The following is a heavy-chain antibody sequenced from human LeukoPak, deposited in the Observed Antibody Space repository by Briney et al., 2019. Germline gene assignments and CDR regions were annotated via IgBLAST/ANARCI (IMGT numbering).Heavy chain of an antibody. CDR3: ARDPLTGSSWTGYYYYGMDV. CDR1: GGSISSSSYY. D-gene: IGHD6-13*01. Sequence: SETLSLTCTVSGGSISSSSYYWGWIRQPPGKGLEWIGSIYYSGSTYYNPSLKSRVTISVDTSKNQFSLKLSSVTAADTAVYYCARDPLTGSSWTGYYYYGMDVWGQGTTVTVSS. V-gene: IGHV4-39*07. CDR2: IYYSGST. J-gene: IGHJ6*02.